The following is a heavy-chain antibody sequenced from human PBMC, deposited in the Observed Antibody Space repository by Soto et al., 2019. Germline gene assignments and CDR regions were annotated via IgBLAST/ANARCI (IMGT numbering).Heavy chain of an antibody. CDR3: GTKAGAFGYYMDV. CDR1: GGSISSSYYY. CDR2: IYYTVTT. D-gene: IGHD3-16*01. V-gene: IGHV4-39*01. J-gene: IGHJ6*03. Sequence: SETLSLTCTVSGGSISSSYYYWGWIRQSPGKGLEWIGAIYYTVTTYYNPPLQSRATISVDTSKNQFSLKMSSVTAADTAVYFWGTKAGAFGYYMDVWRKGSTVTVSS.